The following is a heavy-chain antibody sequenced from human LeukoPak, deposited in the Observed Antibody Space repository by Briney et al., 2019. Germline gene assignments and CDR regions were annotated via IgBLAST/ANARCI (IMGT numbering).Heavy chain of an antibody. J-gene: IGHJ4*02. CDR2: IIPIFGTA. D-gene: IGHD3-22*01. V-gene: IGHV1-69*13. CDR1: GGTFSSYA. Sequence: GASVKVSCKASGGTFSSYAISWVRQAPGQGLEWMGGIIPIFGTANYAQKFQGRVTITADESTSTAYMELSSLRSEDTAVYYCARHRNAYYDSDSLQFDYWGQGTLVTVSS. CDR3: ARHRNAYYDSDSLQFDY.